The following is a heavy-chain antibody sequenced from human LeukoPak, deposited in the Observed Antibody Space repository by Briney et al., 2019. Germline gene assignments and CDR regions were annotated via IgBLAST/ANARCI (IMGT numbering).Heavy chain of an antibody. Sequence: GGSLRLSCAASGFTLTSFSSYGMHWVRHAPGKGLEWVAAKSYDGSNKYYVDSVKGRFTISRDDSKNTLYLQMSSLRAEDTAVYYCAKDLYYYDSSGFPPYGMDVWGQGTTVTVSS. CDR1: GFTLTSFSSYG. V-gene: IGHV3-30*18. CDR2: KSYDGSNK. CDR3: AKDLYYYDSSGFPPYGMDV. J-gene: IGHJ6*02. D-gene: IGHD3-22*01.